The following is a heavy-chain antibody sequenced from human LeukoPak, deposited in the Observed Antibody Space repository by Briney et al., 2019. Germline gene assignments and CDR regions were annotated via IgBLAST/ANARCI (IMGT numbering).Heavy chain of an antibody. V-gene: IGHV4-61*02. CDR3: VREHIIDSSLDY. D-gene: IGHD3-22*01. CDR2: IYTSGST. Sequence: SETLSLTCTVSGGSISSGSYYWTWIRQPAGKGLECIGRIYTSGSTNYNPSLKSRVTISVDKSKNQFSLNLSSVTAADTAVYFCVREHIIDSSLDYWGQGTLVTVSS. CDR1: GGSISSGSYY. J-gene: IGHJ4*02.